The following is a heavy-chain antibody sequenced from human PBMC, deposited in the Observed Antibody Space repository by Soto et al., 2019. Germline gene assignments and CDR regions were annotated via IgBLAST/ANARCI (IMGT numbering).Heavy chain of an antibody. Sequence: SETVSLTCAFYVVSFSGYYWSCIRQPPGKWLEWIGEINHSGSTNYNPSLKSRVTISVDTSKNQFSLKLSSVTAADTAVYYCASREDMGVGYLGQGTLVIVSS. V-gene: IGHV4-34*01. D-gene: IGHD2-15*01. CDR1: VVSFSGYY. CDR2: INHSGST. CDR3: ASREDMGVGY. J-gene: IGHJ4*02.